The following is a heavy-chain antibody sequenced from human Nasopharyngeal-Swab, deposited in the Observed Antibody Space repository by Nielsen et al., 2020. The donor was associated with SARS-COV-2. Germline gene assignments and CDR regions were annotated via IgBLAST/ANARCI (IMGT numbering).Heavy chain of an antibody. CDR1: GYTFNNYS. Sequence: ASVKVSCKASGYTFNNYSMHWVRQAPGQRLEWMGWIIAGTGNTKYSQKFQGRVTITRDTSASTAYMDLSSLRSEDTAVYYCASGRVVPAAMTNYWGQGTLVTVSS. V-gene: IGHV1-3*01. CDR2: IIAGTGNT. D-gene: IGHD2-2*01. J-gene: IGHJ4*02. CDR3: ASGRVVPAAMTNY.